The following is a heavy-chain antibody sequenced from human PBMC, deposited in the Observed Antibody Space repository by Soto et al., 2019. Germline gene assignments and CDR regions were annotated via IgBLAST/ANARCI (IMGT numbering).Heavy chain of an antibody. CDR2: IKSKTDGGTT. CDR1: GFTFSNAW. Sequence: EVQLVESGGGLVKPGGSLRLSCAASGFTFSNAWMSWVRQAPGKGLEWVGRIKSKTDGGTTDYAAPVKGRFTISRDDSKNTLYLQMNSLKTEDTAVDYCTTEMVATIGSLDYWGQGTLVTVSS. J-gene: IGHJ4*02. CDR3: TTEMVATIGSLDY. D-gene: IGHD5-12*01. V-gene: IGHV3-15*01.